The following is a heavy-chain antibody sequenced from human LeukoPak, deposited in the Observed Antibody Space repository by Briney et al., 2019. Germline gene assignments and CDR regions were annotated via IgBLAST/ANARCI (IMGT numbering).Heavy chain of an antibody. D-gene: IGHD1-14*01. J-gene: IGHJ4*02. CDR3: AVTGGY. CDR2: IGSDNKP. CDR1: GFTFSAYA. V-gene: IGHV3-23*05. Sequence: GGSLRLSCEASGFTFSAYAMTWVRQAPGKGLEWVSSIGSDNKPHYSESVKGRFTISRDNSKNTLYLQMNSLRTEDTALYTTAVTGGYWGQGTLVTVSS.